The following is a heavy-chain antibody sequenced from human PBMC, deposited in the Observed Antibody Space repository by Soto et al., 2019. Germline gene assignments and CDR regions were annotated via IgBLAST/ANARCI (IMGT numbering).Heavy chain of an antibody. CDR3: ARERFGYDDY. J-gene: IGHJ4*02. Sequence: PSETLSLTCTVSGGSISSGGYYWSWIRQPPGKGLEWIGYIYYSGSTNYNPSLKSRVTISVDTSKNQFSLKLSSVTAADTAVYYCARERFGYDDYWGQGTLVTVSS. D-gene: IGHD3-10*01. CDR1: GGSISSGGYY. CDR2: IYYSGST. V-gene: IGHV4-61*08.